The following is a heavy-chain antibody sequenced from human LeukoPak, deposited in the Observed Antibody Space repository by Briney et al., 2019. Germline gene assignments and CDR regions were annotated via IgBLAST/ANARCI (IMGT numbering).Heavy chain of an antibody. V-gene: IGHV1-2*02. CDR1: GYTFTGYY. Sequence: VASVKVSCKASGYTFTGYYMHWVRQAPGQGLEWMGWINPNSGGTNYAQKFQGRVTMTRDTSISTAYMELSRLRSDDTAVYYCARDNHGGYYYDSSGYYGAFDIWGQGTMVTVSS. J-gene: IGHJ3*02. D-gene: IGHD3-22*01. CDR2: INPNSGGT. CDR3: ARDNHGGYYYDSSGYYGAFDI.